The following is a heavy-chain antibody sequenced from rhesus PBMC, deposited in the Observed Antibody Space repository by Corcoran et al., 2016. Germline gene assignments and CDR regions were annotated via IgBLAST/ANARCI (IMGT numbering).Heavy chain of an antibody. CDR3: ARWGAAGGNDY. J-gene: IGHJ4*01. Sequence: QVQLQESGPAVVKPSETLSVTCAVSGGSISSSSWSWIRKAPGKGLEWIGFIYGSGRRTHYNPTLKSRVTLPVDTAKDHLSRKLTSVPTADKAVYDGARWGAAGGNDYWGQGVRVTVSS. V-gene: IGHV4-169*01. CDR2: IYGSGRRT. CDR1: GGSISSSS. D-gene: IGHD6-25*01.